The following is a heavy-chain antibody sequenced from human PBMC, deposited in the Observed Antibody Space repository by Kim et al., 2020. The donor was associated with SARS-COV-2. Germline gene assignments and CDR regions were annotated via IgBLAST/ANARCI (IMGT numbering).Heavy chain of an antibody. J-gene: IGHJ4*02. CDR1: GLTFTANW. V-gene: IGHV3-7*03. D-gene: IGHD2-8*02. Sequence: GGSLRLSCAVSGLTFTANWMSWARQAPGKGLEWVAAVNPDESRTFYVDSVKGRFTISRDSARRSLFLQMDGLREEDTAVYYCSTGAGAYWGQGSLVHVSS. CDR3: STGAGAY. CDR2: VNPDESRT.